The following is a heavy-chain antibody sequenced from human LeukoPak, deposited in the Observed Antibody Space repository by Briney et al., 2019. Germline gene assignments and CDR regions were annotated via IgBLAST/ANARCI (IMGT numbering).Heavy chain of an antibody. J-gene: IGHJ6*03. CDR1: GFTFSSYA. V-gene: IGHV3-30*04. CDR3: ARGPRYYYYMDV. CDR2: ISYDGSNK. Sequence: PGRSLRLSCAASGFTFSSYAMHWVRQAPGKGLEWVAVISYDGSNKYYADSVKGRFTISRDNSKNTLYLQMNSLRAEDTAVYYCARGPRYYYYMDVWGKGTTVTVSS.